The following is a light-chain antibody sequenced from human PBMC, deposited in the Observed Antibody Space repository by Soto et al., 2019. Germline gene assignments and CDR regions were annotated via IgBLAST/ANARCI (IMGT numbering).Light chain of an antibody. CDR1: SSDVGGYNY. V-gene: IGLV2-14*01. J-gene: IGLJ3*02. Sequence: QSALTQPASVSGSPGQSITISCTGTSSDVGGYNYVSWYQQHPGKAPKLMIYEVSNRPSGVSNRFSGYKSGNTASLTISGLQAEEEADYYCSSYTSSSTWVVGGGTKLTVL. CDR3: SSYTSSSTWV. CDR2: EVS.